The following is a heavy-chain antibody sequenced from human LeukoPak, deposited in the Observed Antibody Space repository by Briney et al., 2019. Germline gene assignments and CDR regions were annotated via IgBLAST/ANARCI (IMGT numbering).Heavy chain of an antibody. D-gene: IGHD3-22*01. Sequence: SETLSLTCTVSGGSISSSSYYWGWIRQPPGKGLEWIGSIYYSGSTYYNPSLKSRVTISVDTSKNQFSLKLSSVTAADTAVYYCARQNVKVTMIVVVINRLGHFDYWGQGTLVTVSS. CDR1: GGSISSSSYY. V-gene: IGHV4-39*01. CDR3: ARQNVKVTMIVVVINRLGHFDY. J-gene: IGHJ4*02. CDR2: IYYSGST.